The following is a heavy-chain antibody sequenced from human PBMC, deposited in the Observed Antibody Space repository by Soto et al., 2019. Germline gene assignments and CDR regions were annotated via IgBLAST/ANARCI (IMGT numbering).Heavy chain of an antibody. CDR3: AKLAPTSNTWY. Sequence: EVQLLESGGGLVQPGGSLRLSCAPSGFTFSQYAMIWVRQTPGKGLDWVSAIDATGAYTYYTDSVRGRFTVSRDNPTNRLYLQVSSLRAEDTAVYYCAKLAPTSNTWYWGQGTVVTVSS. D-gene: IGHD6-13*01. CDR2: IDATGAYT. CDR1: GFTFSQYA. V-gene: IGHV3-23*01. J-gene: IGHJ4*02.